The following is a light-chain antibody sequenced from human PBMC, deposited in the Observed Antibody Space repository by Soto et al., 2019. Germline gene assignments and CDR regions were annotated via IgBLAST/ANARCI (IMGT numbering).Light chain of an antibody. CDR1: SSDVGGYNY. CDR2: EVS. CDR3: SSYAGSNNFV. J-gene: IGLJ2*01. Sequence: QSALTQPPSASGSPGQSVTISCTGTSSDVGGYNYVSWYQHHPGKVPKLMIYEVSKRPSGVPDRFSGSKSGNTASLTVSGLQADDEADYYCSSYAGSNNFVFGGGTKLTVL. V-gene: IGLV2-8*01.